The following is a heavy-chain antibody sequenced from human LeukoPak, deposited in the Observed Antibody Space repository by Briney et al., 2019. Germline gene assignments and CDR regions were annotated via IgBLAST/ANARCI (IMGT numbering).Heavy chain of an antibody. Sequence: SETLSLTCAVYGGSFSGYYWSWIRQPPGKGLEWIGEINHSGSTNYNPSLKSRVTISVDTSKNQFSLKLSSVTAADTAVYYCARGTYFGPMTTVTIPFDDWGQGTLVTVSS. J-gene: IGHJ4*02. CDR1: GGSFSGYY. D-gene: IGHD4-17*01. CDR2: INHSGST. CDR3: ARGTYFGPMTTVTIPFDD. V-gene: IGHV4-34*01.